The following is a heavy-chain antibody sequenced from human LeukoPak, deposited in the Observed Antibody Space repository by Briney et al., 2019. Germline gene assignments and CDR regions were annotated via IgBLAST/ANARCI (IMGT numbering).Heavy chain of an antibody. V-gene: IGHV3-23*01. D-gene: IGHD1-26*01. CDR3: ARDVGAKHAFDI. J-gene: IGHJ3*02. Sequence: GGSLRLSCAASGFTFSSYAMSWVRQAPGKGLEWVSAISGSGGSTYYADSVKGRFTISRDNAKNSLYLQMNSLRAEDTAVYYCARDVGAKHAFDIWGQGTMVTVSS. CDR2: ISGSGGST. CDR1: GFTFSSYA.